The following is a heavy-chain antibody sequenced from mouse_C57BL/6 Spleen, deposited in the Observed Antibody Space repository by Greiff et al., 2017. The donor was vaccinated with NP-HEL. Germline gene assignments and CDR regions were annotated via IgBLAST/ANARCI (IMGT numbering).Heavy chain of an antibody. CDR2: TNPTNGRP. D-gene: IGHD1-1*01. CDR1: GYTFPSYW. V-gene: IGHV1S81*02. J-gene: IGHJ2*01. Sequence: VQLQQSGAELVKAGASVKMSCKASGYTFPSYWMHWVKQRLGQGLEWFAETNPTNGRPYYNEKFKSKATLTVDKSSSTAYMLLSGPTFEDSAVYYCARIKKIVATYFDYWGQGTTLTVSS. CDR3: ARIKKIVATYFDY.